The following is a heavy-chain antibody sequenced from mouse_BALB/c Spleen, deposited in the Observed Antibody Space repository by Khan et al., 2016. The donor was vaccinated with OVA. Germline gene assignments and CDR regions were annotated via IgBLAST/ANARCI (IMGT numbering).Heavy chain of an antibody. D-gene: IGHD2-2*01. Sequence: EVQLQQSGTVLARPGTSVKMSCKASGYTFTSYWMHWVKQRPGQGLEWIGAIYPGNSDTSYNQKFTGKAKLNAVTSTSTAYMELSSLTNEDSAVYYCTRFGYLFAYWGQGTLVTVSA. J-gene: IGHJ3*01. CDR1: GYTFTSYW. V-gene: IGHV1-5*01. CDR2: IYPGNSDT. CDR3: TRFGYLFAY.